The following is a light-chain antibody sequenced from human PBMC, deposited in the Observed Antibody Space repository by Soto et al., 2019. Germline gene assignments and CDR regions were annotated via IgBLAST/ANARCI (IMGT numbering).Light chain of an antibody. V-gene: IGKV3-20*01. CDR2: GAS. CDR1: QRVTSSY. Sequence: EIVLTQSPGTLSLSPGERATLSCRASQRVTSSYVAWYQHIPGGQAPRLLIYGASNRATGIPERFSGSGSGTDFTLTNSSLEPEDFAVFYCQHYGSSLTWTFGQGTKVEIK. J-gene: IGKJ1*01. CDR3: QHYGSSLTWT.